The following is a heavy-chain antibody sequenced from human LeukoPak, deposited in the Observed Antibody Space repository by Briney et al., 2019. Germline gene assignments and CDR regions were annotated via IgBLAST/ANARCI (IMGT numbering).Heavy chain of an antibody. CDR1: GFTFTKYA. CDR2: ISGDGGSA. J-gene: IGHJ5*02. V-gene: IGHV3-23*01. CDR3: AKDYNNYFDP. Sequence: GGSLRLSCAASGFTFTKYAMSWVRQAPGNGLEWVSAISGDGGSAYYGDSVKGRFTISRDNSKNTLWLQMNSLRADDTAVYYCAKDYNNYFDPWGQGTLVTVSS.